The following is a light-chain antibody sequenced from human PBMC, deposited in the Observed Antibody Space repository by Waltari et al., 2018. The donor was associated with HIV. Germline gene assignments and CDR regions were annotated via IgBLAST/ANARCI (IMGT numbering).Light chain of an antibody. V-gene: IGKV4-1*01. Sequence: DIVMTQSPESLTMSPGERATINCKTSRSVVSSSNNQNYLAWYQQKVGQSPKLLIYWASTRAPGVPERFSGGGSGTDFTLTIRGLQADDEAVYYCQQYETVPFTFGPGTTV. J-gene: IGKJ3*01. CDR2: WAS. CDR1: RSVVSSSNNQNY. CDR3: QQYETVPFT.